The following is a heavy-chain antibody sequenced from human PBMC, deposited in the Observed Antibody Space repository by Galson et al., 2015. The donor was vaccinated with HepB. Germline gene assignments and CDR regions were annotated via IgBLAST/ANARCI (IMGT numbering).Heavy chain of an antibody. J-gene: IGHJ3*02. Sequence: ETLSLTCTVSGGSISISSYYWGWIRQPPGKGLEWIGSIYYSGSTYYNPSLKSRVTISVDTSKNQFSLKLSSVTAADTAVYYCARHGSRFRAFHIWGQGTMVTVSS. CDR2: IYYSGST. V-gene: IGHV4-39*01. CDR3: ARHGSRFRAFHI. CDR1: GGSISISSYY. D-gene: IGHD6-25*01.